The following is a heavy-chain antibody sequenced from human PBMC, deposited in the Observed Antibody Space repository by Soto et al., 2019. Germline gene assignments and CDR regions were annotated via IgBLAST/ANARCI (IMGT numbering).Heavy chain of an antibody. CDR2: ISRGGSNK. CDR1: GFTFSRYA. Sequence: AGSLRLSCAASGFTFSRYAIHWVRQAPAKGLVWVAVISRGGSNKYNVDSVKGRFTISGDTPKNTRYLQMXSLRAEDSAVSYCARSRSGSVADSSYFCGRGT. J-gene: IGHJ2*01. V-gene: IGHV3-30*04. CDR3: ARSRSGSVADSSYF. D-gene: IGHD3-10*01.